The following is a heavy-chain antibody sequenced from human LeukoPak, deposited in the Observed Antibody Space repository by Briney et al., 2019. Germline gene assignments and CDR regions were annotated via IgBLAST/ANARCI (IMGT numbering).Heavy chain of an antibody. V-gene: IGHV3-66*01. Sequence: GGSLRLSCVASGFTFSSYWMSWVRQAPGKGLEWVSVIYSGGSTYYADSVKGRFTISRDKSKNTLYLQMNSLRAEDTAVYYCARVRPYCGGDCHSRVFDYWGQGTLVTVSS. CDR3: ARVRPYCGGDCHSRVFDY. CDR2: IYSGGST. CDR1: GFTFSSYW. D-gene: IGHD2-21*02. J-gene: IGHJ4*02.